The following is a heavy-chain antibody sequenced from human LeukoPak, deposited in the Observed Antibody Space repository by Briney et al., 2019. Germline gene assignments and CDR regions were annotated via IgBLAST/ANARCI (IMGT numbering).Heavy chain of an antibody. D-gene: IGHD3-10*01. Sequence: KXXCKASGXXXXXYYXHWVRQXPXQGXEWMGRINPNSGGTNYAQKFQGRVTMTRDTSISTAYMELSRLRSDDTAVYYCARDLDTGVFDYWGQGTLVTVSS. V-gene: IGHV1-2*06. J-gene: IGHJ4*02. CDR1: GXXXXXYY. CDR2: INPNSGGT. CDR3: ARDLDTGVFDY.